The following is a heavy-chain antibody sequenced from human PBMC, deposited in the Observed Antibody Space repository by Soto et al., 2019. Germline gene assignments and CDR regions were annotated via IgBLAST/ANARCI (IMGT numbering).Heavy chain of an antibody. CDR3: ARGQVKLDY. Sequence: EVQLVESGASLVQPGGSLRLSCAASGLTVSSNHMTWVRQAPGKGLEWVSVIYSGGSTFYADSVKGRFTISRDNSKNTVYLQMNSLRAEDTAVYYCARGQVKLDYWGQGTLVNVSS. CDR1: GLTVSSNH. V-gene: IGHV3-66*01. J-gene: IGHJ4*02. CDR2: IYSGGST.